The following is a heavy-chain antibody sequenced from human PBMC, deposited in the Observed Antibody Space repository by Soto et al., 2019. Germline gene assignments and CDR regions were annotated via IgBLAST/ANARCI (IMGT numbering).Heavy chain of an antibody. D-gene: IGHD2-15*01. J-gene: IGHJ4*02. Sequence: GESLKISCKASGYIFGNSWIGWVGQMPGKGLEWMGIIYPGDSDTTYSPSFQGQVTISADKSISTAYLQWSSLKPSDTAMYYCARREAWYYFDYWGQGTLVTVSS. V-gene: IGHV5-51*01. CDR2: IYPGDSDT. CDR3: ARREAWYYFDY. CDR1: GYIFGNSW.